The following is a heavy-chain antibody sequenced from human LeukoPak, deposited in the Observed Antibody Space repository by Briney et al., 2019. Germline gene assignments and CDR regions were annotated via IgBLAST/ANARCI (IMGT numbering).Heavy chain of an antibody. CDR2: ISGSGGST. Sequence: PGGSLRLSCAASGFTFSSYAMSWVRQAPGKGLEWVSAISGSGGSTYYADSVKGRFTISRDNSKNTLYLQMNSLRAEDTAVYYCAKDRYCSSTSCRFYCYFFGVLDYGMDVWGQGTTVTVSS. V-gene: IGHV3-23*01. J-gene: IGHJ6*02. CDR3: AKDRYCSSTSCRFYCYFFGVLDYGMDV. CDR1: GFTFSSYA. D-gene: IGHD2-2*01.